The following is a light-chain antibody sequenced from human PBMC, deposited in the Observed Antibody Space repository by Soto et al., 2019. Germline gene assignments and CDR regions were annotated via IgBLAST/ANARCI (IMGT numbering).Light chain of an antibody. CDR1: QSVSSY. CDR3: QQYGGSRT. V-gene: IGKV3-20*01. CDR2: GAS. Sequence: EIVLTQSPGTLSLSPGERATLSCRASQSVSSYLAWYQQKPGQAPRLLIYGASSRATGIPDRFSGSGSGTDFTLTISRLEPEDSAVYYCQQYGGSRTFGQGTKVDIK. J-gene: IGKJ1*01.